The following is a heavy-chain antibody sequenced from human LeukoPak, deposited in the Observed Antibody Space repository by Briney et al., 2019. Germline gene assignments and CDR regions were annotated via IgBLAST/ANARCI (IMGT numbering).Heavy chain of an antibody. CDR2: IGIGDDT. CDR1: GFTFRDYD. CDR3: IRGGIRVSGIDAFDI. V-gene: IGHV3-13*01. D-gene: IGHD5/OR15-5a*01. Sequence: GGSLRLSCAASGFTFRDYDMHWVRQVPGGGVEGVSAIGIGDDTHYPDSVKGRFTISRENAKNSLYLQMNTLRDGDTAVYYCIRGGIRVSGIDAFDIWGQGTMVTVSS. J-gene: IGHJ3*02.